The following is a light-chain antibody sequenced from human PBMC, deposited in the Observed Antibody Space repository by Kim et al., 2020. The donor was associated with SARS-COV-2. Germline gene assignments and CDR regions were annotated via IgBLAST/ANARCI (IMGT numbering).Light chain of an antibody. J-gene: IGLJ3*02. V-gene: IGLV10-54*01. CDR3: SAWDISLSALM. CDR1: SDNVGNQG. CDR2: RNN. Sequence: QTPTIPCPGNSDNVGNQGAAWLQQHQGHPPNLLSYRNNSRPSGISERFSASRSGNIASLTITRLQPEDEADYYCSAWDISLSALMFGGGTRLTVL.